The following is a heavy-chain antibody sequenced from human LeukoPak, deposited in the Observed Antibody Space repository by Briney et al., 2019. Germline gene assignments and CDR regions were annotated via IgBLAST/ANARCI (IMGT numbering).Heavy chain of an antibody. CDR1: GYTFSCYA. CDR3: ARSNNDGDYLGVGFDY. J-gene: IGHJ4*02. CDR2: INTNTGNP. Sequence: GASVKVSCKASGYTFSCYAMNWVRQAPGQGLEWMGWINTNTGNPTYAQGFTGRFVFSLDTSVSTAYLQISSLQAEDTAVYYCARSNNDGDYLGVGFDYWGQGTLVTVSS. V-gene: IGHV7-4-1*02. D-gene: IGHD4-17*01.